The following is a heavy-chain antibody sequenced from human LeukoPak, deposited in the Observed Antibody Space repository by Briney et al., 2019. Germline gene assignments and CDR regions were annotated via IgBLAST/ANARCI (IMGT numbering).Heavy chain of an antibody. CDR3: ARVKLTWFGARWWYNWFDP. D-gene: IGHD3-10*01. V-gene: IGHV4-39*07. J-gene: IGHJ5*02. Sequence: SETLSFTCTVSGGSISSSSYYWGWIRQPPGKGLEWIGSIYYSGSTYYNPSLKSRVTISVDTSKNQFSLKLSSVTAADTAVYYCARVKLTWFGARWWYNWFDPWGQGTLVTVSS. CDR1: GGSISSSSYY. CDR2: IYYSGST.